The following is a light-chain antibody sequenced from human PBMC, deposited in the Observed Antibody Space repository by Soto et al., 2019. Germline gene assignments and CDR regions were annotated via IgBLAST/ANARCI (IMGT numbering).Light chain of an antibody. Sequence: QSVLTQPPSTSGTPGQRVTISCCGSSSNIGSNTVNWYQHLPGTAPKLLIYSSNQRPSGVPDRFSGSKSGTSASLAVSGLQSEDEADYYCAAWDDSLNGYVFGTGTKLTVL. CDR2: SSN. CDR3: AAWDDSLNGYV. J-gene: IGLJ1*01. V-gene: IGLV1-44*01. CDR1: SSNIGSNT.